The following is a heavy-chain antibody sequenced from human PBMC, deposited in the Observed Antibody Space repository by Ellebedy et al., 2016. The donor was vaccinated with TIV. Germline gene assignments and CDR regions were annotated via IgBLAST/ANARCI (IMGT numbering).Heavy chain of an antibody. Sequence: GESLKISXVASGFNFRSYAMTWVRQAPGKGLEWVSSISASGDSKFYTESVKGRFTVSRDNSKNILHLQMNSLRAEDTAVYYCAKAPRYYDSSGYHYFEYWGQGTLVTVSS. D-gene: IGHD3-22*01. CDR3: AKAPRYYDSSGYHYFEY. V-gene: IGHV3-23*01. J-gene: IGHJ4*02. CDR1: GFNFRSYA. CDR2: ISASGDSK.